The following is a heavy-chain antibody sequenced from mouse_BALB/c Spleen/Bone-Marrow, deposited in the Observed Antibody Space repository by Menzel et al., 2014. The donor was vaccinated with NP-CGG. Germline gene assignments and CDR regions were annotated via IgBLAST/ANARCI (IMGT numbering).Heavy chain of an antibody. CDR1: GFTFSSFG. V-gene: IGHV5-17*02. CDR2: ISSGSSTI. Sequence: EVQRVESGGGLVQPGGSRKLSCAASGFTFSSFGMHWVRQAPEKGLEWVAYISSGSSTIYYADTVRGRFTISRDNPKNTLFLQMTSLRSEDTAMYYCARGGSYAWFAYWGQGTLVTVSA. D-gene: IGHD1-1*02. J-gene: IGHJ3*01. CDR3: ARGGSYAWFAY.